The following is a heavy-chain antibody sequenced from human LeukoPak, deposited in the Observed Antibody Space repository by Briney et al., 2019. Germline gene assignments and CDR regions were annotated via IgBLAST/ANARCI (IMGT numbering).Heavy chain of an antibody. J-gene: IGHJ4*02. CDR2: VIPILGTT. V-gene: IGHV1-69*05. Sequence: SVKVSCEASGTTFSRSAISWVRQAPGRGLEWMGGVIPILGTTNYIQKFQDRVSITTDDSTSTAYIEVTSLKSVDTAVYYCARDDGSATMGFDSWGQGTLVIVSS. CDR1: GTTFSRSA. CDR3: ARDDGSATMGFDS. D-gene: IGHD1-26*01.